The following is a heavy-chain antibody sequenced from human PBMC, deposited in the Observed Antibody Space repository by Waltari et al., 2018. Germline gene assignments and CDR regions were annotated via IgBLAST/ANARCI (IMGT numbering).Heavy chain of an antibody. CDR1: GFTFDDYA. CDR3: AKDISAYYYGSGISGFDY. V-gene: IGHV3-9*01. J-gene: IGHJ4*02. D-gene: IGHD3-10*01. CDR2: ISWNSGSI. Sequence: EVQLVESGGGLVQPGRSLRLSCAASGFTFDDYAMHWVRQAPGKGLEWVLGISWNSGSIGYADSVKGRFTISRDNAKNSLYLQMNSLRAEDTALYYCAKDISAYYYGSGISGFDYWGQGTLVTVSS.